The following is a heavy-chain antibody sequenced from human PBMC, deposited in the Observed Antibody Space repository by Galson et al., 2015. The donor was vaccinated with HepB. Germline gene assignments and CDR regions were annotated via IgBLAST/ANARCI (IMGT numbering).Heavy chain of an antibody. CDR3: AKSVGEWLRLHVDH. CDR2: ITWNSNSI. V-gene: IGHV3-9*01. Sequence: SLRLSCAASGFTFEDYAMHWVRQAPGKGLEWVSGITWNSNSISYADSVKGRFTISRDNAKNSLYLQMNSLRVEDTAFYYCAKSVGEWLRLHVDHWGHGAPVTVSS. J-gene: IGHJ5*02. CDR1: GFTFEDYA. D-gene: IGHD5-12*01.